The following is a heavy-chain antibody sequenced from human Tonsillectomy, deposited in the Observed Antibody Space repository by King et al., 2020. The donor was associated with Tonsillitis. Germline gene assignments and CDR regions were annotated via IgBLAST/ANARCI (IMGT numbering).Heavy chain of an antibody. D-gene: IGHD3-22*01. CDR2: INPNSGGT. V-gene: IGHV1-2*02. Sequence: VQLVESGAEVKKPGASVKVSCKASGYTFTGYYMHWVRQAPGQGLEWMGWINPNSGGTNYAQKFQGRVTMTRDTSISTAYMELSRVRSDDTAVYYCASLPYYYDSSGYHYGPDAFDIWGQGTMVTVSS. J-gene: IGHJ3*02. CDR1: GYTFTGYY. CDR3: ASLPYYYDSSGYHYGPDAFDI.